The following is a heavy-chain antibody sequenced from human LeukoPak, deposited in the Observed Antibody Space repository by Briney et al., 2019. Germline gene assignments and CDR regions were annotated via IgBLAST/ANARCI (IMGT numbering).Heavy chain of an antibody. D-gene: IGHD1-7*01. CDR3: TTSPNWNSNVDFDY. CDR2: ILSKAGGETT. V-gene: IGHV3-15*07. J-gene: IGHJ4*02. CDR1: GFTFSNGW. Sequence: GGSLRLSCVGSGFTFSNGWMNWVRQAPGKGPEWVGRILSKAGGETTDYAAPVKGRFITSRDDSKNTLYLQMNSLKTEDTAVYYCTTSPNWNSNVDFDYWGQGTLVTVSS.